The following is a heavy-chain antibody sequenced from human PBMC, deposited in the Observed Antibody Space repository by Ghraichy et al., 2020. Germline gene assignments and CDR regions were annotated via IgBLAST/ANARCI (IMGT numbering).Heavy chain of an antibody. CDR3: ARHLFGANAFDI. D-gene: IGHD3-10*02. CDR2: IYQSGST. V-gene: IGHV4-4*02. Sequence: SETLSLTCAVSGGSISSNYWWSWVRQPPGKGLEWTGEIYQSGSTNYNPSLKSRVTISLDRPKNQCSLKLTSVTAADTAVYFCARHLFGANAFDIWGQGTMVTLSS. CDR1: GGSISSNYW. J-gene: IGHJ3*02.